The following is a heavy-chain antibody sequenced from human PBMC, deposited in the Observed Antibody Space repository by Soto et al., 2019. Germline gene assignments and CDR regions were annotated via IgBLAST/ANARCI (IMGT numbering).Heavy chain of an antibody. CDR3: AKSSSSSSGYKDYYYYGMDV. V-gene: IGHV3-23*01. CDR1: GFAFRSNA. D-gene: IGHD6-6*01. CDR2: ISGSGYST. J-gene: IGHJ6*02. Sequence: GGTLRLSCAASGFAFRSNAMSWVRQAPGKGRELFTAISGSGYSTYYADSVKGRFTISRDNSKNTLYLQMNSLRAEDTAVYYCAKSSSSSSGYKDYYYYGMDVWGQGTTVTVSS.